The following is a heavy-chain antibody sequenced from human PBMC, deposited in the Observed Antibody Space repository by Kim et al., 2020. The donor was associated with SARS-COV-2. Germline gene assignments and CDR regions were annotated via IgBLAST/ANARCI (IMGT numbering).Heavy chain of an antibody. D-gene: IGHD6-19*01. CDR3: AKDLTGSGWYLYGADY. V-gene: IGHV3-23*01. Sequence: GGSLRLSCAASGFTFSSYAMSWVRQAPGKGLEWVSAISGSGGSTYYADSVKGRFTISRDNSKNTLYLQMNSLRAEDTAVYYCAKDLTGSGWYLYGADYWGQGTLVTVSS. J-gene: IGHJ4*02. CDR2: ISGSGGST. CDR1: GFTFSSYA.